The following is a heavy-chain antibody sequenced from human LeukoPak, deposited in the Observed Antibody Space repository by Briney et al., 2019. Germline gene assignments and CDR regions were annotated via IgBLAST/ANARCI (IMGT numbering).Heavy chain of an antibody. Sequence: ASVKVSCKASGYTFTGYYKHWVRQAPGQGLEWMGWINPNSGGTNYAQKFQGRVTMTRDTSISTAYMELSRLRSDDTAVYYCARVGGEYSSSCMDYWGQGTLVTVSS. CDR2: INPNSGGT. CDR1: GYTFTGYY. CDR3: ARVGGEYSSSCMDY. J-gene: IGHJ4*02. D-gene: IGHD6-6*01. V-gene: IGHV1-2*02.